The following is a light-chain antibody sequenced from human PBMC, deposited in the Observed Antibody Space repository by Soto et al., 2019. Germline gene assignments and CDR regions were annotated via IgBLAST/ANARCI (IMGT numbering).Light chain of an antibody. CDR1: HSVSNN. CDR3: QQYNDWPRIT. V-gene: IGKV3-15*01. CDR2: YAS. Sequence: EIIMTQSPATLSVSPGERATLSCRASHSVSNNLAWYQQKPGQAPRLLIYYASTRATGIPARFSGSGSGTEFPLTISSLQSEDFALYYCQQYNDWPRITFGQGTRLEVK. J-gene: IGKJ5*01.